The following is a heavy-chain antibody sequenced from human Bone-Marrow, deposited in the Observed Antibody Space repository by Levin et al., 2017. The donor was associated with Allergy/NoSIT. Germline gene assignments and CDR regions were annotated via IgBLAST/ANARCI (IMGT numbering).Heavy chain of an antibody. D-gene: IGHD3-22*01. J-gene: IGHJ4*02. V-gene: IGHV3-15*04. CDR3: TADVADSSGHSCDY. CDR2: IAVQIVGGTT. CDR1: GFTFTDAW. Sequence: PGGSLRLSCAASGFTFTDAWMSWVRQTPGKGLEWVGRIAVQIVGGTTDYAAPVKGRFSISRDDSKNTVYLQMNDLKSEDTAVYYCTADVADSSGHSCDYWGQGTLVTVSS.